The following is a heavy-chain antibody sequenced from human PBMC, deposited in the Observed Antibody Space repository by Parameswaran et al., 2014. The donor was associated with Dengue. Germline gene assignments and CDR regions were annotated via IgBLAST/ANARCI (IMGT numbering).Heavy chain of an antibody. D-gene: IGHD2-21*02. J-gene: IGHJ4*02. V-gene: IGHV4-34*01. CDR2: INHSGST. CDR3: ARLPDDYCGGDCYSDGAFDY. Sequence: VRQMPGKGLEWIGEINHSGSTNYNPSLKSRVTISVDTSKNQFSLKLSSVTAADTAVYYCARLPDDYCGGDCYSDGAFDYWGQGTLVTVSS.